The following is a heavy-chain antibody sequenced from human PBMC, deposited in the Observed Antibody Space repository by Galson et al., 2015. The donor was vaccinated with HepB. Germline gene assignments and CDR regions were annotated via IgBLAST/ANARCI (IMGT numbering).Heavy chain of an antibody. Sequence: QSGAEVKKPGESLKISCKGSGYSFTSYWIGWVRQMPGKGLEWMGIIYPGDSDTRYSPSFQGQVTISADKSISTAYLQWSSLKASDTAMYYCARPSGLSRYYDFWSGRNPEHYFDYWGQGTLVTVSS. CDR2: IYPGDSDT. CDR1: GYSFTSYW. D-gene: IGHD3-3*01. J-gene: IGHJ4*02. V-gene: IGHV5-51*01. CDR3: ARPSGLSRYYDFWSGRNPEHYFDY.